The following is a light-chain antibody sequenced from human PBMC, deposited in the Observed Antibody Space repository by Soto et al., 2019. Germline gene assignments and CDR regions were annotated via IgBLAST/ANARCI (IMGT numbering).Light chain of an antibody. CDR1: SSDVGGYNY. Sequence: QSALTQPASVSGSPGQSITISCTGTSSDVGGYNYVSWYQQHPGKANKLMIYDVSNRPSGVSNRFSGSKSGNTASLTISGLQAEDEADYYCSSYTSSSTLLYVFGTGTKVTVL. CDR2: DVS. J-gene: IGLJ1*01. CDR3: SSYTSSSTLLYV. V-gene: IGLV2-14*01.